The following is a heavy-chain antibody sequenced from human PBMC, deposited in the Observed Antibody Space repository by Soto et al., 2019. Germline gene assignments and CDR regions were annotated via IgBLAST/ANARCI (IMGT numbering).Heavy chain of an antibody. CDR1: DDSINSDKYY. V-gene: IGHV4-39*01. CDR3: ARLEGLATISYYFDF. D-gene: IGHD3-9*01. CDR2: IHYRGNA. J-gene: IGHJ4*02. Sequence: QLQLQESGPGLVKPSETLSLTCSVSDDSINSDKYYWGWIRQPPGKGLEWIGSIHYRGNAYYNPSLPTTVTISPDKSRSQFPLKLNAVTAADSAVYFCARLEGLATISYYFDFWGPGALVTVSS.